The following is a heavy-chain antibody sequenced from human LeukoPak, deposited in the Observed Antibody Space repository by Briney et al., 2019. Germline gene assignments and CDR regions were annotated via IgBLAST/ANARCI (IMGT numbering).Heavy chain of an antibody. D-gene: IGHD4-11*01. CDR1: GFTFSNYG. V-gene: IGHV3-33*01. J-gene: IGHJ5*02. CDR2: IWYDGSNS. Sequence: GGSLRLSCAASGFTFSNYGMHWARQAPGKGLEGVAVIWYDGSNSYYADSVKGRFTISRDNSKNTLYLQMNSLRAEDTAIYFCARERNDYSHYGWFDPWGQGTLVTVSS. CDR3: ARERNDYSHYGWFDP.